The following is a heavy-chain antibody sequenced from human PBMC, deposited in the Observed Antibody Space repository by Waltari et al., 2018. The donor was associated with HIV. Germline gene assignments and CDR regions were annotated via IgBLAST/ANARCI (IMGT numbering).Heavy chain of an antibody. CDR2: LSASGEST. V-gene: IGHV3-23*01. J-gene: IGHJ4*02. D-gene: IGHD7-27*01. CDR1: RFTFSRYR. Sequence: EVQLLESGGGLVPPGGSLRPSCAASRFTFSRYRMRWVRQAPGKGLDWVLALSASGESTYYADSVKGRFTISRDNSKNTLFLRVNSLRAEDTALYYCAKAPLRRSSVDVTGPAHFEYWGQGILVTVSS. CDR3: AKAPLRRSSVDVTGPAHFEY.